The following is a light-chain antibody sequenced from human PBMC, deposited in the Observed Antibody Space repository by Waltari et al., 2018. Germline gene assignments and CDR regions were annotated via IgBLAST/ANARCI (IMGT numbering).Light chain of an antibody. Sequence: QSALTQPPSASGSPGQSVTISCTGTRSDVGGHNYVSWYQHHPGKAPKVRSYEASKRPSGVPDRFSGSKSGNTASLTVSGVQAEDEADYYCSSYGGSNNLVFGGGTKLTVL. CDR1: RSDVGGHNY. V-gene: IGLV2-8*01. CDR2: EAS. J-gene: IGLJ3*02. CDR3: SSYGGSNNLV.